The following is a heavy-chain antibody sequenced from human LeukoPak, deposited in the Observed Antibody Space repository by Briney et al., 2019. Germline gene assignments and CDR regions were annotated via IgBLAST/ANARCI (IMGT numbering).Heavy chain of an antibody. Sequence: PSETLSLTCSVSGGSINSISYRWVWIRQPPGKGLEWIGSIYNSESIYSKPSLRSRVTISLDTSKNQFSLKLSSVTAADTALYCARDRLSLGAFDFWGQGTMVTVSS. J-gene: IGHJ3*01. CDR2: IYNSESI. V-gene: IGHV4-39*07. D-gene: IGHD7-27*01. CDR1: GGSINSISYR. CDR3: ARDRLSLGAFDF.